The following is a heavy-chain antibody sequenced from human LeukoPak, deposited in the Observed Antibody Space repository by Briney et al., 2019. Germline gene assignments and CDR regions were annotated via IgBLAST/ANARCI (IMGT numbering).Heavy chain of an antibody. V-gene: IGHV3-30-3*01. CDR1: GFTFSSYA. J-gene: IGHJ4*02. CDR3: ARDIGVCSGGSCYSLFDY. D-gene: IGHD2-15*01. CDR2: ISYDGSNK. Sequence: QTGGSLRLSCAASGFTFSSYAMHWVRQAPGKGLEWVAVISYDGSNKYYADSVKGRFTISRDNSKNTLYLQMNSLRAEDTAVYYCARDIGVCSGGSCYSLFDYWGQGTLVTVSS.